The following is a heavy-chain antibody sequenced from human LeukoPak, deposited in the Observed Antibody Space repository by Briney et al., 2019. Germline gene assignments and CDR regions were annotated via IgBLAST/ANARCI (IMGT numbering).Heavy chain of an antibody. CDR3: ARDIYDILTGYYYGMDV. CDR1: GFTFSSYS. V-gene: IGHV3-21*01. D-gene: IGHD3-9*01. Sequence: GGSLRLSCAASGFTFSSYSMNWVRQAPGKGLECVSSISSSSSYIYYADSVRGRFTISRDNAEKSLYLQMNSLRAEDTAVYYCARDIYDILTGYYYGMDVWGQGTTVTVSS. CDR2: ISSSSSYI. J-gene: IGHJ6*02.